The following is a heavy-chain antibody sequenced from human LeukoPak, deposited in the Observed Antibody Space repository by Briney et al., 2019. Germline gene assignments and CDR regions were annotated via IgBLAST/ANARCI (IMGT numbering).Heavy chain of an antibody. D-gene: IGHD3-10*01. CDR2: ISAYNGNT. Sequence: GASVKVSCKASGYTFTSYGISWVRQAPGQGLEWMGWISAYNGNTNYAQKFQGRVTMTTDTSTSTAYMELRSLRSDDTAVYYCARGFLSPDYYYMDVWGKGTTVTVSS. V-gene: IGHV1-18*01. CDR1: GYTFTSYG. CDR3: ARGFLSPDYYYMDV. J-gene: IGHJ6*03.